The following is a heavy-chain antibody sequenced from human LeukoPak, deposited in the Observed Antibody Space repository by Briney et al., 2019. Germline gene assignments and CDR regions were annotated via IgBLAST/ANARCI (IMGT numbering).Heavy chain of an antibody. CDR1: GGSVSSGSYY. D-gene: IGHD3-22*01. Sequence: KTSETLSLTCTVSGGSVSSGSYYWSWIRQPPGKGLEWIGYIYYSGSTNYNPSLKSRVTISVDTSKNQFSLKLSSVTAADTAVYYCARVRGPYYDPFDYWGQGTLVTVSS. V-gene: IGHV4-61*01. CDR2: IYYSGST. J-gene: IGHJ4*02. CDR3: ARVRGPYYDPFDY.